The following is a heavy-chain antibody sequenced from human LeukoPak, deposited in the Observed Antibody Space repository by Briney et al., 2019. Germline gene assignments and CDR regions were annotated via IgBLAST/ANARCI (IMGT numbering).Heavy chain of an antibody. CDR2: ISHDGTNQ. CDR1: GFTFSIYG. CDR3: AKDVDPFGSGSYVEGFDY. Sequence: GGPLRLSCAASGFTFSIYGMHWVREAPGKGLEGVAVISHDGTNQYYADSVEGLFNICRDNSKNTMYVKMNSLRAEDTAVYYCAKDVDPFGSGSYVEGFDYWGQGTLVTVSS. J-gene: IGHJ4*02. D-gene: IGHD3-10*01. V-gene: IGHV3-30*18.